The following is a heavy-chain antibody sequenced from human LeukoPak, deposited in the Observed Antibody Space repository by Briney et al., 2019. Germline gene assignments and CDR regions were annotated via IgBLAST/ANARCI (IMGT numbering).Heavy chain of an antibody. V-gene: IGHV4-4*02. CDR2: IYHSGST. CDR3: ARRPRYYYDSSGYFDY. D-gene: IGHD3-22*01. CDR1: GGSISSSNW. Sequence: SETLSLTCAVSGGSISSSNWWSWVRQPPGKGLEWIGEIYHSGSTNYNPSLKSRVTISVDKSKNQFSLKLSSVTAADTAVYYCARRPRYYYDSSGYFDYWGQGTLVTVSS. J-gene: IGHJ4*02.